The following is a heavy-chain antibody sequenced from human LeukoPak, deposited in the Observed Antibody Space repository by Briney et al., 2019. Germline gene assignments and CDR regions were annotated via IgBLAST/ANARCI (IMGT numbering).Heavy chain of an antibody. CDR1: GFTFDDYA. CDR2: ISWNSGSI. J-gene: IGHJ3*02. D-gene: IGHD4-23*01. Sequence: PGGSLRLSCAASGFTFDDYAMHWVRQAPGKGLEWVLGISWNSGSIGYADFVKGRFTISRDNAKNSLYLQMNSLRAEDTALYYCAKDIAYGGNHAFDIWGQGTMVTVSS. CDR3: AKDIAYGGNHAFDI. V-gene: IGHV3-9*01.